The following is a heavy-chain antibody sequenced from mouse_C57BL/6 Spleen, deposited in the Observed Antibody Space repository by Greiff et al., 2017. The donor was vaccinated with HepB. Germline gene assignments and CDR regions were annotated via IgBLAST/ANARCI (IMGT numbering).Heavy chain of an antibody. V-gene: IGHV5-6*01. CDR2: ISSGGSYT. J-gene: IGHJ2*01. Sequence: EVKLVESGGDLVKPGGSLKLSCAASGFTFSSYGMSWVRQTPDKRLEWVATISSGGSYTYYPDSVKGRFTISRDNAKNTLYLQMSSLKSEDTAMYYCARHSPHNVFITTVVATGYFDYWGQGTTLTVSS. CDR1: GFTFSSYG. CDR3: ARHSPHNVFITTVVATGYFDY. D-gene: IGHD1-1*01.